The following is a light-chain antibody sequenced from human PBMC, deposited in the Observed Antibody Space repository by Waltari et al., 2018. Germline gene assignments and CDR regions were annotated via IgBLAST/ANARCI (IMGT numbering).Light chain of an antibody. V-gene: IGKV1-9*01. CDR1: QGISSN. CDR3: QQLNLYPFT. J-gene: IGKJ3*01. Sequence: IQLTQSPSSLSASVGDRVTITCRASQGISSNLAWYQQKSGKAPTLLPYGASTLQSGAPSSFSGSGSGTDFTLTISSLQPEDFATYYCQQLNLYPFTFGPGTKVDIK. CDR2: GAS.